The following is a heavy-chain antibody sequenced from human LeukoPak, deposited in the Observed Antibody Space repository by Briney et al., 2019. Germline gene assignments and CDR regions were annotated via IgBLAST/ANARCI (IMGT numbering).Heavy chain of an antibody. V-gene: IGHV4-34*01. J-gene: IGHJ6*02. CDR3: ARHKNTGYYYYGMDV. Sequence: SETLSLTCAVYGGSFSGYYWSWIRQPPGKGLEWIGEINHSGSTNYNPSLKSRVTISVDTSKNQFSLKLSSVTAADTAVYYCARHKNTGYYYYGMDVWGQGTTVTVSS. D-gene: IGHD5-18*01. CDR1: GGSFSGYY. CDR2: INHSGST.